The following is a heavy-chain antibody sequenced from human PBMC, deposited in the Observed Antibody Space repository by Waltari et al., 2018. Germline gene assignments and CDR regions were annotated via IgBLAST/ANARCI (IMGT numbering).Heavy chain of an antibody. D-gene: IGHD3-10*01. CDR1: GFSFSSYW. CDR3: ARAGNMDV. V-gene: IGHV3-74*01. Sequence: DVQLVESGGASVQPGGSLRLYCSASGFSFSSYWMHWARQAPGKGLVWFGHIHGGGSTTFYAESVKGRFTLSRDNAKNTLYRKMDSLTADDTAVYYCARAGNMDVWGQGTTVTVSS. CDR2: IHGGGSTT. J-gene: IGHJ6*02.